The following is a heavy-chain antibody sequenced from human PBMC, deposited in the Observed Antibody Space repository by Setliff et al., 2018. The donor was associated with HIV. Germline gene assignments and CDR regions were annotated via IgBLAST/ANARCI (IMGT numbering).Heavy chain of an antibody. CDR3: ARNPHPTGTPDYYYYYYMDV. CDR1: GGTFSSYA. Sequence: ASVKVSCKASGGTFSSYAINWVRQAPGQGLEWMGRIIPIFGTANYAQKFQGRVTITADKSTSTAYMELSSLRSEDTAVYYCARNPHPTGTPDYYYYYYMDVWGKGTTVTVSS. J-gene: IGHJ6*03. CDR2: IIPIFGTA. V-gene: IGHV1-69*06. D-gene: IGHD1-1*01.